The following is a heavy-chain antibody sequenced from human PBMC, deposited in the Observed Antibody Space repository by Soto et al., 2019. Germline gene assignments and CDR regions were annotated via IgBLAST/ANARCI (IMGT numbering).Heavy chain of an antibody. Sequence: GASVKVSCKASGYSVTSYYMHCVRQAPGQGLEWMGIINPNSGSTTYAQKFQGRVTMTRDTSTSTVHMELTSLTSGDTAVYYCARAGIAYCSSTTCYLYYYVMDVWGQGTTVTVSS. V-gene: IGHV1-46*01. J-gene: IGHJ6*02. CDR1: GYSVTSYY. CDR2: INPNSGST. CDR3: ARAGIAYCSSTTCYLYYYVMDV. D-gene: IGHD2-2*01.